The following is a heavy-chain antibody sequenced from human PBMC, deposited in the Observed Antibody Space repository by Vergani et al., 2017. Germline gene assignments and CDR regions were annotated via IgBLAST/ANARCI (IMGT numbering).Heavy chain of an antibody. D-gene: IGHD3-9*01. CDR2: IYYSGST. CDR1: GGSISSSSYY. CDR3: ARPRYFDSLTSFDI. J-gene: IGHJ3*02. Sequence: QLLLQELGPGLVKPSETLSLTCTVSGGSISSSSYYWGWIRQPPGKGLEWIGNIYYSGSTYYNPSLKSRVTISVDTSKNQFSLKLSSVTAADTAVYYCARPRYFDSLTSFDIWGQGTMVTVSS. V-gene: IGHV4-39*01.